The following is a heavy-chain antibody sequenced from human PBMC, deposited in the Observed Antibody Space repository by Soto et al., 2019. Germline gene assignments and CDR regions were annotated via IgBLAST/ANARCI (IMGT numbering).Heavy chain of an antibody. CDR2: IIPMFGTP. Sequence: QVQLVQSGAEVKKPGSSVKVSCKASGDAFTNYIFDWERQAPGQGLEWMGGIIPMFGTPKYAQTFQDRVTISAGVSAGTAYLELTSLRFDDTAVYYCARGRDQPPVGLYFDSWGEGTRVTVSS. D-gene: IGHD1-26*01. CDR1: GDAFTNYI. V-gene: IGHV1-69*01. J-gene: IGHJ4*02. CDR3: ARGRDQPPVGLYFDS.